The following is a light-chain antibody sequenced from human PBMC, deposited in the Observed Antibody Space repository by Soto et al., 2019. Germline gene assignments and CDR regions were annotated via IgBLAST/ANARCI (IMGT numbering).Light chain of an antibody. V-gene: IGKV3-15*01. J-gene: IGKJ5*01. Sequence: EIVLTQSSATLSVSPWESTKLSCMASQSVSSNLAWHQQKPGQAPRILMYDASTRATGIPARFSGSGSGTEFTLSISSLQSEDSAVYYCQQYNNWPPITFGQGTRLDIK. CDR2: DAS. CDR3: QQYNNWPPIT. CDR1: QSVSSN.